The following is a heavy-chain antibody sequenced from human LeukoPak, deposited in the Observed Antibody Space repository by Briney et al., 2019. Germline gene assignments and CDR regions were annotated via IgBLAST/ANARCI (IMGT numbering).Heavy chain of an antibody. D-gene: IGHD3-22*01. V-gene: IGHV3-11*01. CDR3: ARDETENHYDSNGYVPDAFDI. J-gene: IGHJ3*02. Sequence: GGSLRLSCAASGFSFSDYYMNWIRQAPGKGLEWVSYIGSSGITIYYADSVKGRFTISRDNAKNSLYLQMDSLRAEDTAVYYCARDETENHYDSNGYVPDAFDIWGQGTMVTVS. CDR1: GFSFSDYY. CDR2: IGSSGITI.